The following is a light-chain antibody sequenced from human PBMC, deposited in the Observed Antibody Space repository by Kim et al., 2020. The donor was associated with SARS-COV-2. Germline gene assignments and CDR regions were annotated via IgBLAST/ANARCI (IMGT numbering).Light chain of an antibody. V-gene: IGKV1-5*03. J-gene: IGKJ2*01. CDR1: QIINTF. Sequence: SASVGDRVPITCRASQIINTFLAWYKQKPGKAPDLLIYQASSLQIGVPSRFSGSGSGTEFTLTINSLQPDDFATYYCQHYIRFPYTFGQGTKLEI. CDR2: QAS. CDR3: QHYIRFPYT.